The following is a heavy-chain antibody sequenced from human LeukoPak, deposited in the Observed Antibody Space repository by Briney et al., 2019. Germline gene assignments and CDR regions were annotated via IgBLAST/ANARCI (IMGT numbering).Heavy chain of an antibody. Sequence: GGSLRLSCVASGFTFSGYWMHWVRQAPGMGLVWVSRLNSDGTTINYADSVKGRFPIPRDNAKNTVYLQMSGLRDDDTALYFCVRGAGGPRNYVLDYWGQGALVSVSS. V-gene: IGHV3-74*01. CDR3: VRGAGGPRNYVLDY. CDR1: GFTFSGYW. J-gene: IGHJ4*02. D-gene: IGHD3-10*02. CDR2: LNSDGTTI.